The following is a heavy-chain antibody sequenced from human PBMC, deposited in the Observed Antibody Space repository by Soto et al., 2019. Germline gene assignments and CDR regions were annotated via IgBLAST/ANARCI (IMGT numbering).Heavy chain of an antibody. Sequence: VQLVESGGGLVQPGGSLRLSCAAYGFTLSAYSMNWVRQAPGKGLEWISFINSGSDTIYYGDSVKGRFTISRDNAKNALYLQMNSLRDDDTAVYYCARPHLDRPTYYGLDVWGQGTTVTVSS. J-gene: IGHJ6*02. D-gene: IGHD3-16*01. V-gene: IGHV3-48*02. CDR3: ARPHLDRPTYYGLDV. CDR1: GFTLSAYS. CDR2: INSGSDTI.